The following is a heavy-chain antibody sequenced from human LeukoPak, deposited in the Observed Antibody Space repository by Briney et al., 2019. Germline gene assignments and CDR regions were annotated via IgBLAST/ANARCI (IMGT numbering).Heavy chain of an antibody. Sequence: SQTLSLACTVSGGSISSYYWGWIRHPPGKRREWIGYIYYSGSTNYTPCLKSRVTISVDTSKNQFSLKLSSVTAADKAVYYCARGYGGPDYWGQGTLVTVSS. CDR3: ARGYGGPDY. V-gene: IGHV4-59*12. D-gene: IGHD4-23*01. CDR2: IYYSGST. J-gene: IGHJ4*02. CDR1: GGSISSYY.